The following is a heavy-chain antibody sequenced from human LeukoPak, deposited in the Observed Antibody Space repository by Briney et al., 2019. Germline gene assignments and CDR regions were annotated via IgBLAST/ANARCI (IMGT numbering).Heavy chain of an antibody. CDR2: INHSGST. V-gene: IGHV4-34*01. Sequence: SETLSLTCAVYGGSFSGVYWSSIRQPPGKGLEWIGEINHSGSTNYNPSLKSRVTISVDTSKNQFSLKLSSVTAADTTVYYCARGPFYCTNGVSYGAAPVYFDYCCQGTLVTVSS. CDR3: ARGPFYCTNGVSYGAAPVYFDY. D-gene: IGHD2-8*01. J-gene: IGHJ4*02. CDR1: GGSFSGVY.